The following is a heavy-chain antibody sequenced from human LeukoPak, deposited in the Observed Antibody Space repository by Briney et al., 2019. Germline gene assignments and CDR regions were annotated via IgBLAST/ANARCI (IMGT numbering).Heavy chain of an antibody. J-gene: IGHJ4*02. Sequence: GGSPRLSCADPGATLSDYYMSSSCHTPEKGLEWVSYISSSGSTIYYADSVKGRFTISRDNAKNSLYLQMNSLRAEDTAVYYCASLAVAGTEDYWGQGTLVTVSS. CDR1: GATLSDYY. CDR2: ISSSGSTI. D-gene: IGHD6-19*01. V-gene: IGHV3-11*01. CDR3: ASLAVAGTEDY.